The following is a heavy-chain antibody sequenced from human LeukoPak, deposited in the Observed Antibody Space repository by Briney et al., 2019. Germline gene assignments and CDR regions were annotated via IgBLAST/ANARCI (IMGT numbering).Heavy chain of an antibody. CDR2: ISGSGGST. D-gene: IGHD2-2*01. V-gene: IGHV3-23*01. J-gene: IGHJ4*02. CDR1: GFTFSSYA. Sequence: PGGSLRLSCAASGFTFSSYAMHWVRQAPGKGLEWVSAISGSGGSTYYADSVKGRFTISRDNSKNTLYLQMNSLRAEDTAVYYCAKDPVVVVPAAMRVWGGFDYWGQGTLVTVSS. CDR3: AKDPVVVVPAAMRVWGGFDY.